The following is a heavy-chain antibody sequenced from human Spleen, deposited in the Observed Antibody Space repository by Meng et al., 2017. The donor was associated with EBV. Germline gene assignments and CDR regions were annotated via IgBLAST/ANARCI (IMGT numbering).Heavy chain of an antibody. Sequence: EVQLVASGXXRXKLGGXXRXXXXXXGFTFRKFSMNWVRQAPGKGLEWVSYISSSTSDTYYADSVKGRFTIYRDNTKNSLYLQMNSLRVEDTAVYFCATEGYCSGGSCASPNWFDPWGQGTLVTVSS. CDR1: GFTFRKFS. V-gene: IGHV3-21*01. J-gene: IGHJ5*02. D-gene: IGHD2-15*01. CDR3: ATEGYCSGGSCASPNWFDP. CDR2: ISSSTSDT.